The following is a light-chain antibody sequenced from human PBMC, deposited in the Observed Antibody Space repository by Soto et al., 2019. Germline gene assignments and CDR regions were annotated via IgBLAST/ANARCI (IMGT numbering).Light chain of an antibody. J-gene: IGLJ1*01. CDR1: FSNIGSNT. Sequence: QSVLTQSPSASGTPGQRVTISCSGSFSNIGSNTVNWYEQLPGTAPKLLLTGDTSRPSGVPDRFSGSKSGASASLAITDLQAEDEADYYCQSYDSRLSGSVFGTGTKLTVL. V-gene: IGLV1-44*01. CDR2: GDT. CDR3: QSYDSRLSGSV.